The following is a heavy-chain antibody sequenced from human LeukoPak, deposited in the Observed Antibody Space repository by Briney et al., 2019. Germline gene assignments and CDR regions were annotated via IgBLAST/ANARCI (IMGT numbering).Heavy chain of an antibody. CDR2: INQDGSDK. D-gene: IGHD1-1*01. CDR3: ARLTGTTGFDY. Sequence: GGSLRLSCAASGFPFSSYWMSWVRQAPGKGLAWVANINQDGSDKYYVDSVKGRLTISRDNAKSSLYLQLNSLRADDTAVYYCARLTGTTGFDYWGQGTLVTVSS. CDR1: GFPFSSYW. V-gene: IGHV3-7*01. J-gene: IGHJ4*02.